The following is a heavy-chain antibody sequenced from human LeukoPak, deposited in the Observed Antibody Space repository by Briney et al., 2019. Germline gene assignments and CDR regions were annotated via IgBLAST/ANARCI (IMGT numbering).Heavy chain of an antibody. J-gene: IGHJ4*02. D-gene: IGHD2-2*01. CDR3: AKDRVVAAGMGILDY. Sequence: PGGSLRLSCAASGFTFSSYGMHWVRQAPGKGLEWVAVISYDGSNKYYADSVKGRFTISRDNSKNTLYLQMNSLRAEDTAVYYCAKDRVVAAGMGILDYWGQGTLVTVSS. V-gene: IGHV3-30*18. CDR2: ISYDGSNK. CDR1: GFTFSSYG.